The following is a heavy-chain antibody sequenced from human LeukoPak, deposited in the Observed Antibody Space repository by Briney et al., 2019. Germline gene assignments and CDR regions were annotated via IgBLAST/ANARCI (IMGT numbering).Heavy chain of an antibody. V-gene: IGHV1-8*01. CDR2: MSPNSGDT. CDR3: ARGPPNWGYDY. D-gene: IGHD7-27*01. Sequence: ASVKVSCKASGYTFTSYDFNWVHQAPDQRPEWMGWMSPNSGDTGYAQKFQDRVTMTRNTSISTAYMELSSLRFDDTAVYYCARGPPNWGYDYWGPGTLVTVSS. CDR1: GYTFTSYD. J-gene: IGHJ4*02.